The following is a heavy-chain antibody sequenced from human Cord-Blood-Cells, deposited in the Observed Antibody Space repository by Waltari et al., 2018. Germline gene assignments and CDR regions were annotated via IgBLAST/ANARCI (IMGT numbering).Heavy chain of an antibody. CDR1: GGSFSGYY. V-gene: IGHV4-34*01. CDR2: INHSGST. CDR3: ARFSGVTIFGVVIMSDAFDI. D-gene: IGHD3-3*01. J-gene: IGHJ3*02. Sequence: QVQLQQWGAGLLKPSATLSLTCAVYGGSFSGYYWSWIRQPQGQGREWIGEINHSGSTNYNPSLKSRVTISVDTSKNQFSLKLSSVTAADTAVYYCARFSGVTIFGVVIMSDAFDIWGQGTMVTVSS.